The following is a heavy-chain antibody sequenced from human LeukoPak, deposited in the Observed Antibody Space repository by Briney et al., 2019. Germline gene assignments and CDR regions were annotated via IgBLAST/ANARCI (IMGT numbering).Heavy chain of an antibody. CDR3: AGKRAGVGTGLNY. V-gene: IGHV1-2*02. J-gene: IGHJ4*02. Sequence: ASVKVSCKASGYTFTGYYMHWVRQAPGQGLEWMGWINPNSGGTKYAQTFQGRVTMTRDTSISTAYMELSRLRSDDTAVYYCAGKRAGVGTGLNYWGQGTLVTVSS. CDR1: GYTFTGYY. D-gene: IGHD1-1*01. CDR2: INPNSGGT.